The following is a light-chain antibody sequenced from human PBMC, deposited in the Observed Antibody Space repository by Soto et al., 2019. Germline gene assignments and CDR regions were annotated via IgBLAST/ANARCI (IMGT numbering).Light chain of an antibody. CDR3: QSYDISLSGWV. CDR2: GNS. Sequence: QSVLTQPPSVSGAPGQRVTISCTGYNSNIGAGYDVHWYQQLPGTAPKLLIYGNSNRPSGVPDRFSASKSGTSASLAITWLQAEDEADYYCQSYDISLSGWVFGGGTKLTVL. CDR1: NSNIGAGYD. J-gene: IGLJ3*02. V-gene: IGLV1-40*01.